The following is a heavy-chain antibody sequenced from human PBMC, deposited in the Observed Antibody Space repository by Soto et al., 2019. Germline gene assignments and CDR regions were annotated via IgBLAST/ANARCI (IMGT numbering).Heavy chain of an antibody. D-gene: IGHD2-2*01. V-gene: IGHV3-11*01. CDR1: GFTFSYHY. CDR2: ISSSGGAL. Sequence: QVQLVESGGGLVKPGESLRLSCAASGFTFSYHYMSWVRRAPGKGLEWVSYISSSGGALYYADSVKGRFTISRDNTKNSLYLQTNSLRVEDTAVYYCARDPDTSSKIDFWGQGTLVTVSS. CDR3: ARDPDTSSKIDF. J-gene: IGHJ4*02.